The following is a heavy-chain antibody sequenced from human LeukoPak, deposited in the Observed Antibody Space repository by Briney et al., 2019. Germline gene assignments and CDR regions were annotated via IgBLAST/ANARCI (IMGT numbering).Heavy chain of an antibody. Sequence: SETLSLTWAVSGGSISSINWWGRVRQPPGKGLEWIGEIYHSGSTNYNPSLKSRVTISVDKSKNQFSLKLSSVTAADTAVYYCAREGVDTSGYIYGRLGFDYWGQGTLVTVSS. V-gene: IGHV4-4*02. CDR1: GGSISSINW. CDR3: AREGVDTSGYIYGRLGFDY. CDR2: IYHSGST. J-gene: IGHJ4*02. D-gene: IGHD3-3*01.